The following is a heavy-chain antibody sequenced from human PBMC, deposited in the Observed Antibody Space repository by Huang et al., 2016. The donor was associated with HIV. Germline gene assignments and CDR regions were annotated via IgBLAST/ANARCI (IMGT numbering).Heavy chain of an antibody. CDR3: AKIPPLHANLATSGPGPVDY. Sequence: QVQLVESGGGVVQPGGSLRLSCAASGFTFATYGMHWVRQAPGKGLDWVAVMRSDATEKYYADSVKGRFTASGDNSKNTLFLHMNSLRPEDTALYYCAKIPPLHANLATSGPGPVDYWGQGTLVTVSS. D-gene: IGHD6-13*01. CDR2: MRSDATEK. V-gene: IGHV3-30*02. J-gene: IGHJ4*02. CDR1: GFTFATYG.